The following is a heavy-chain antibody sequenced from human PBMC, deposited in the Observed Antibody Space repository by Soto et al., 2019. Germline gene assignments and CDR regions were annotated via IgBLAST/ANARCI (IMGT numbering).Heavy chain of an antibody. D-gene: IGHD3-22*01. CDR3: VKDTYYYDSSGYYIFDC. CDR1: GFTFSSYG. V-gene: IGHV3-30*18. Sequence: QEQLVESGGGVVQPGRSLRLSCAASGFTFSSYGMHWVRQAPGKGLEWAAHISFDGSNKHYADSVKGRFTISRDSSKNTLYFQRNSLRAEDTAVYYCVKDTYYYDSSGYYIFDCWGQGTLVSVSS. CDR2: ISFDGSNK. J-gene: IGHJ4*02.